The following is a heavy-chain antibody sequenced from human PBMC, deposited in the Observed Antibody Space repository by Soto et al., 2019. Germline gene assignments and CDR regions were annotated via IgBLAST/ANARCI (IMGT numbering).Heavy chain of an antibody. V-gene: IGHV4-59*08. D-gene: IGHD1-26*01. Sequence: SETLSLTCTVSGGSISNYYWSWIRQPPGKGLEWIGYIYNSGRTNYNPSLKSRLTISIDTSKNQFSLRLTSVAAADTAFYYCGRHRSWEPFDYWGQGTLVTVSS. J-gene: IGHJ4*02. CDR2: IYNSGRT. CDR3: GRHRSWEPFDY. CDR1: GGSISNYY.